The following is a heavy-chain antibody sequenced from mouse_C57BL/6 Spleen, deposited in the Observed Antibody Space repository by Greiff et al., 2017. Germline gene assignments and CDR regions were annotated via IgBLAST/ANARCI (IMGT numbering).Heavy chain of an antibody. V-gene: IGHV1-26*01. Sequence: EVQLQQSGPELVKPGASVKISCKASGYTFTDYYMNWVKQSHGKSLEWIGDINPNNGGTSYNQKFKGKATLTVDKSSSTAYMELRSLTSEASAVYYGAREGEEDYGGYAMDYWGQGTSVTVSS. J-gene: IGHJ4*01. D-gene: IGHD2-4*01. CDR1: GYTFTDYY. CDR2: INPNNGGT. CDR3: AREGEEDYGGYAMDY.